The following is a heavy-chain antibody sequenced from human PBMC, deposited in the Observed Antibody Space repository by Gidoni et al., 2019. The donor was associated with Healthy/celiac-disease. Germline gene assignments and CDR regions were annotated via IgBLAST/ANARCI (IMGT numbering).Heavy chain of an antibody. J-gene: IGHJ3*02. CDR1: GFTFSSSA. Sequence: EVQLLESGGGLVQPGGSLRLSCASSGFTFSSSAMSWVRQATGKGLEWVSAISGSGGSTYYADSVKGRFTISRDNSKNTLYLQMNSLRAEDTAVYYCAKLQEWLLSGAFDIWGQGTMVTVSS. CDR3: AKLQEWLLSGAFDI. V-gene: IGHV3-23*01. CDR2: ISGSGGST. D-gene: IGHD3-3*01.